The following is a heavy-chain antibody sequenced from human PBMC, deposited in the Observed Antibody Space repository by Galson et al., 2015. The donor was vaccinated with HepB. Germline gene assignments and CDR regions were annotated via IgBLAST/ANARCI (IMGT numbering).Heavy chain of an antibody. CDR3: AGDARVATGVPLSYYYGMDV. CDR2: ISSSSSYI. Sequence: SLRLSCAASGFTFSSYSMNWVRQAPGKGLEWVSSISSSSSYIYYADSVKGRFTISRDNAKNSLYLQMNSLRAEDTAVYYCAGDARVATGVPLSYYYGMDVWGQGTTVTVSS. J-gene: IGHJ6*02. CDR1: GFTFSSYS. V-gene: IGHV3-21*01. D-gene: IGHD5-12*01.